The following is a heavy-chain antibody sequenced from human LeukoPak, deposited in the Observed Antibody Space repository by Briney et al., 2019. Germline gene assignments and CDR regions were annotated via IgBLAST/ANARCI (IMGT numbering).Heavy chain of an antibody. CDR2: IIPIFGTA. J-gene: IGHJ4*02. V-gene: IGHV1-69*13. CDR1: GGTFSSYA. D-gene: IGHD3-3*01. Sequence: SVKVSCKASGGTFSSYAISWVRQAPGQGLEWMGGIIPIFGTANYAQKFQGRVTITADESTSTAYMELSSLRSEDTAVYYCARDRTKVNYDFWSGSPLDYWGQGTLVTVSS. CDR3: ARDRTKVNYDFWSGSPLDY.